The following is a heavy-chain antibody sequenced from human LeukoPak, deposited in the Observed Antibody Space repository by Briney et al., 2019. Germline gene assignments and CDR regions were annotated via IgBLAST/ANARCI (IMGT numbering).Heavy chain of an antibody. CDR2: IFSSGST. J-gene: IGHJ4*02. CDR1: GDSITDYY. D-gene: IGHD3/OR15-3a*01. V-gene: IGHV4-4*07. CDR3: ARHADFWTVFQY. Sequence: SETLSLTCTVSGDSITDYYWSWIRQPAGKGLEWIGSIFSSGSTIYNPSLKSRVTMSVDTSKNQFSLKLSSVTAADTAMYYCARHADFWTVFQYWGQGTVVTVSS.